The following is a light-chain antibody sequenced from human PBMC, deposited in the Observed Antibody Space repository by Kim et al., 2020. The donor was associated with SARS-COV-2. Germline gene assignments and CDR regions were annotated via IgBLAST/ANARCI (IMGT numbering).Light chain of an antibody. J-gene: IGKJ2*01. V-gene: IGKV4-1*01. CDR2: WSS. CDR1: QHVSYK. Sequence: SLGERTTINCKSSQHVSYKLVWYQQKPGQPPKLLIRWSSDRESGVPDRFTGGGSGTDFTLTISSLQAEDVAVYYCQQYHTLPYTFGQGTKLEI. CDR3: QQYHTLPYT.